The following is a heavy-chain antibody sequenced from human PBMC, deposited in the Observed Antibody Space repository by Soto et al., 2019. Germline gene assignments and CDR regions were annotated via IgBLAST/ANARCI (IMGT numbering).Heavy chain of an antibody. CDR2: IIPKFGST. V-gene: IGHV1-69*01. J-gene: IGHJ1*01. D-gene: IGHD6-13*01. CDR1: GDTFTSYS. CDR3: ARWRSSRWFAVFFQL. Sequence: QGQLVQSGAEVKKPGSSVKVSCKSSGDTFTSYSIAWIRQAPGQGLEWMGGIIPKFGSTKYARKFQDRVTIIADESTSTAYMELRGLRSEDTAVYFCARWRSSRWFAVFFQLWGKGTRVTVSS.